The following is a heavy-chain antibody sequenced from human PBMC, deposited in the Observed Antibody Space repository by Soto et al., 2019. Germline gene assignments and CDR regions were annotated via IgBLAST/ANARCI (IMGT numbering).Heavy chain of an antibody. V-gene: IGHV4-34*01. CDR2: INHSGST. CDR1: GGSFSGYY. Sequence: SETLSLTCAVYGGSFSGYYWSWIRQPPGKGLEWIGEINHSGSTNYNPYLKTRFTISVDTSKNQFSRKLSSVTAADTAVYYCARGVGDIVVVPAALNWFDPWGQGTLVTVSS. D-gene: IGHD2-2*01. J-gene: IGHJ5*02. CDR3: ARGVGDIVVVPAALNWFDP.